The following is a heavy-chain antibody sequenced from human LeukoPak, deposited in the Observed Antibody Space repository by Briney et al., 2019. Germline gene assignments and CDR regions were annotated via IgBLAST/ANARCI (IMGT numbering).Heavy chain of an antibody. CDR3: AKDRYYYDSSGYFDY. V-gene: IGHV3-53*01. J-gene: IGHJ4*02. D-gene: IGHD3-22*01. CDR1: GFTVSSNY. CDR2: IYSGGST. Sequence: GGSLRLSCAASGFTVSSNYMSWVRQAPGKGLEWVSVIYSGGSTYYADSVKGRFTISRHNSKNTLYLQMNSLRAEDTAVYYCAKDRYYYDSSGYFDYWGQGTLVTVSS.